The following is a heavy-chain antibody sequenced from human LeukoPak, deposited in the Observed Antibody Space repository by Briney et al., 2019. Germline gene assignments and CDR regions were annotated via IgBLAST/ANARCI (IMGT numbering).Heavy chain of an antibody. Sequence: GSLRLSCAASGFSFSSYEMNWVRQAPGKGLEWVSYISGRGSIIYYADSVKGRFTVSRDNAKNSLYLQMNDLRAEDTAVYYCAREDSDYSNYDFWGQGTLVTVSS. V-gene: IGHV3-48*03. CDR2: ISGRGSII. D-gene: IGHD4-11*01. J-gene: IGHJ4*02. CDR1: GFSFSSYE. CDR3: AREDSDYSNYDF.